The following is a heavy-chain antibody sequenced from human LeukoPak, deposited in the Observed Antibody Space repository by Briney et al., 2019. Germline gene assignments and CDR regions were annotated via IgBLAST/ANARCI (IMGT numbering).Heavy chain of an antibody. J-gene: IGHJ3*02. CDR1: GFSFSSYG. Sequence: PGGSLRLSCAASGFSFSSYGMSWVRQAPGKGLEWVSGISGSGASTYYADSVKGRFTISRDNAKNSLYLQMNSLRAEDTALYYCAKAPGGGDYVDDAFDIWGQGTMVTVSS. V-gene: IGHV3-23*01. CDR2: ISGSGAST. CDR3: AKAPGGGDYVDDAFDI. D-gene: IGHD4-17*01.